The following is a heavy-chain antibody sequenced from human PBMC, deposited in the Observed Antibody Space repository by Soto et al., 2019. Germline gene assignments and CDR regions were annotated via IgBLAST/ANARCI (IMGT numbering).Heavy chain of an antibody. V-gene: IGHV4-61*01. Sequence: QVQLQESGPGLVKPSETLSLTCTVSGGSVNSGTYYWSWIRHPPGKGLEWIGYIYYSGSTNYNPSLKSRVTISVDTSKNQVSLKLTSVTAADTAVYYCARDTPSYCSGGSCYPGWGQGTLVTVSS. J-gene: IGHJ4*02. D-gene: IGHD2-15*01. CDR1: GGSVNSGTYY. CDR3: ARDTPSYCSGGSCYPG. CDR2: IYYSGST.